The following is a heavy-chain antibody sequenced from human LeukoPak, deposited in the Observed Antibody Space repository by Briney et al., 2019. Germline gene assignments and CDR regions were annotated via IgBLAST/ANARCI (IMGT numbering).Heavy chain of an antibody. J-gene: IGHJ4*02. CDR1: GNTFTSYY. V-gene: IGHV1-46*01. CDR3: ARAQAAGGDY. D-gene: IGHD6-13*01. CDR2: INPSGGST. Sequence: GASVKVSCKSAGNTFTSYYMHWVRQAPGQGLEWMGIINPSGGSTSYVQKFQGRVTMTRDMSTSTVYMELSSLRSEDTAVYYCARAQAAGGDYWGQGTLVTVSS.